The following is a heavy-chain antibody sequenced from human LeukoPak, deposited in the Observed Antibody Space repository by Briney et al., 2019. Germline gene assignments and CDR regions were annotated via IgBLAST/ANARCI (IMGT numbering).Heavy chain of an antibody. V-gene: IGHV4-31*03. D-gene: IGHD5-18*01. CDR3: VRDGGGYSYGGFDY. J-gene: IGHJ4*02. CDR1: GGSISSGGYY. CDR2: IYYSGST. Sequence: SQTLSLTCTVSGGSISSGGYYWSWIRQHPGKGLEWIGYIYYSGSTYYNPSLKSRVTISVDTSKNQFSLKLSSVTAADTAVYYCVRDGGGYSYGGFDYWGQGTLVTVSS.